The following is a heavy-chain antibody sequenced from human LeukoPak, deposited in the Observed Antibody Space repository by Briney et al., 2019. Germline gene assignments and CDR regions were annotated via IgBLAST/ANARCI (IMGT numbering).Heavy chain of an antibody. D-gene: IGHD3-10*01. CDR1: GFTFDHYG. V-gene: IGHV3-20*04. CDR2: INWNGGST. Sequence: GGSLRLSCAASGFTFDHYGMSWVRQTPGKGLEWVSGINWNGGSTGYEDSVKGRFTISRDNSKNTLYLQMNSLRAEDTAVYYCAKTGRGGMTGAFDIWGQGTMVTVSS. CDR3: AKTGRGGMTGAFDI. J-gene: IGHJ3*02.